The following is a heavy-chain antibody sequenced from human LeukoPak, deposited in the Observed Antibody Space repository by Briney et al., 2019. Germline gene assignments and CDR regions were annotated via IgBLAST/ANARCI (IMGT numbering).Heavy chain of an antibody. CDR3: ARDSSSWHSDAFDI. D-gene: IGHD6-13*01. Sequence: ASVTVSCRPSGYILNSYPMHWVRQAPGQRLEWMGWINTGNGNTKYSQKFQGRVTITRDTSANTAYMELSSLRSEGTAVYYCARDSSSWHSDAFDIWGQGTMVTVFS. CDR1: GYILNSYP. J-gene: IGHJ3*02. V-gene: IGHV1-3*04. CDR2: INTGNGNT.